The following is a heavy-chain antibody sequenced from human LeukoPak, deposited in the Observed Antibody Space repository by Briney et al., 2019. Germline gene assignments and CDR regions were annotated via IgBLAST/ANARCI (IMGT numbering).Heavy chain of an antibody. V-gene: IGHV3-43*02. CDR2: ISGDGGST. Sequence: GGSLRLSCAASGFTFDDYTMHWVRHAPGEGLEWVSLISGDGGSTYYADSVKGRFTISRDNSRYTLYLQMNSLRAEDAAMYYCAKDRPNYHESNGHYYRRNGDYWGQGTLVTVSS. CDR3: AKDRPNYHESNGHYYRRNGDY. D-gene: IGHD3-22*01. J-gene: IGHJ4*02. CDR1: GFTFDDYT.